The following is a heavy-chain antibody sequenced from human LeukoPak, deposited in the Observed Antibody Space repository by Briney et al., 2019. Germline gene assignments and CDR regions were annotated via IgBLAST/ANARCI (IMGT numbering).Heavy chain of an antibody. J-gene: IGHJ4*02. CDR2: FYNSGNT. Sequence: SETLSLTCTVSGGSISSSSYYWGWIRQPPGKGLEWIGTFYNSGNTYYNPSLKSRVTISVDTSKNQFSLKLTSVTAADTAVYYCARADYSTSGFDYWGQGTLVTVSS. V-gene: IGHV4-39*07. D-gene: IGHD6-13*01. CDR1: GGSISSSSYY. CDR3: ARADYSTSGFDY.